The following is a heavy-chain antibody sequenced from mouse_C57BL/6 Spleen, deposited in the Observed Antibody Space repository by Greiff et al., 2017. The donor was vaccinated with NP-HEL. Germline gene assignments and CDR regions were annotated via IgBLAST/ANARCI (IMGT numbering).Heavy chain of an antibody. CDR3: ASSIYYGYDGAY. V-gene: IGHV3-6*01. J-gene: IGHJ3*01. CDR1: GYSITSGYY. Sequence: EVKLEESGPGLVKPSQSLSLTCSVTGYSITSGYYWNWIRQFPGNKLEWMGYISYDGSNNYNPSLKNRISITRDTSKNQFFLKLNSVTTEDTATYDCASSIYYGYDGAYWGQGTLVTVSA. CDR2: ISYDGSN. D-gene: IGHD2-2*01.